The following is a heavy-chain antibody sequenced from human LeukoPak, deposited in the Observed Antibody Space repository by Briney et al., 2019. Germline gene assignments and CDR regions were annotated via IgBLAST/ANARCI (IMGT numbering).Heavy chain of an antibody. Sequence: GGSLRLSCAASGFTVSSYYMSWVRQAPGKGLEWVSVIYTGGITYYADSVKGRFTISRDNSKNTLYLQMNNLRAEDTAVYYCARDRGYYDSSGSDQKAFDIWGQGTMVTVSP. J-gene: IGHJ3*02. CDR3: ARDRGYYDSSGSDQKAFDI. V-gene: IGHV3-53*01. CDR2: IYTGGIT. D-gene: IGHD3-22*01. CDR1: GFTVSSYY.